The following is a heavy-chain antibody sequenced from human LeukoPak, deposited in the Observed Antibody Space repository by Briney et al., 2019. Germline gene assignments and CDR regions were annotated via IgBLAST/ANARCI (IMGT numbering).Heavy chain of an antibody. V-gene: IGHV3-33*01. CDR2: IWYDGSNK. Sequence: GGSLRLPCAASGFTFSSYGMHWVRQAPGKGLEWVAVIWYDGSNKYYADSVKGRFTISRDDPKNTLYLQMNSLRAEDTAVYYCARDRGFYYYGIDVWGQGTTVTVS. D-gene: IGHD5-24*01. CDR1: GFTFSSYG. J-gene: IGHJ6*02. CDR3: ARDRGFYYYGIDV.